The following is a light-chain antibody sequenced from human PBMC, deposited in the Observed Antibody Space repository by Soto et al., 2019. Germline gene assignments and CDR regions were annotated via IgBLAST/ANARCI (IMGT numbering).Light chain of an antibody. V-gene: IGKV1-5*01. CDR2: DAS. Sequence: DIQMTQSPSTLSASVGDRVTITCRASQRISHWLAWYQQKPGKAPKLLIYDASTLESGVPSRFNGSGSGTEFTLTISSLQPDDFATYYCQHYNSYSEAFGQGTKVDIK. CDR1: QRISHW. CDR3: QHYNSYSEA. J-gene: IGKJ1*01.